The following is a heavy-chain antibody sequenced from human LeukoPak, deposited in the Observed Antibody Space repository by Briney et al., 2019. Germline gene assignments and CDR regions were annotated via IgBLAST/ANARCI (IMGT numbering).Heavy chain of an antibody. CDR3: ARSIAGTRSKFDY. D-gene: IGHD1/OR15-1a*01. CDR1: GGSISNYY. V-gene: IGHV4-59*08. CDR2: LHYSGST. Sequence: SETLSLTCTVSGGSISNYYWSWIRQPPGEGLEWIAYLHYSGSTNYNPSLKSRVTTSVDTSKNQFPLKLSSVTAADTAVYYCARSIAGTRSKFDYWGQGTLVTVSS. J-gene: IGHJ4*02.